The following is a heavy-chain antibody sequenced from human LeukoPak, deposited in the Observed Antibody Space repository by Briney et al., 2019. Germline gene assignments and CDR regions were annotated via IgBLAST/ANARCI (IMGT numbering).Heavy chain of an antibody. Sequence: PGGSLRLSCATSGFTVSSNYMTWVRQAPGKGLEWVSVIYSGGSTYYADSEKGRFTISRDDSKNTLYLQMNSLRAEDTAVYYCASGLPPGIIDYWGQGTLVTVSS. CDR2: IYSGGST. CDR3: ASGLPPGIIDY. J-gene: IGHJ4*02. V-gene: IGHV3-53*01. CDR1: GFTVSSNY. D-gene: IGHD1-14*01.